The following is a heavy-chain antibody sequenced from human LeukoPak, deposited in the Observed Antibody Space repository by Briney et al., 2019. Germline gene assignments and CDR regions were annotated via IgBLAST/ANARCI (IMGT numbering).Heavy chain of an antibody. Sequence: ASVKVSCKASGYTFTSYGISWVRQAPGQGLEWMGWISAYNGNTNYARKLQGRVTMTIDTSTSTAYMELRSLRSDDTAAYYCARDLGATYYFDYWGQGTLVTVSS. J-gene: IGHJ4*02. CDR2: ISAYNGNT. CDR1: GYTFTSYG. V-gene: IGHV1-18*01. CDR3: ARDLGATYYFDY. D-gene: IGHD1-26*01.